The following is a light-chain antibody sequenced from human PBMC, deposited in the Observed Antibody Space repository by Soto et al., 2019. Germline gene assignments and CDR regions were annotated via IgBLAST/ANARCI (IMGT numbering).Light chain of an antibody. CDR2: PAS. J-gene: IGKJ1*01. Sequence: DIQMTQSPSSLSASVGDRVTITCRASQSITSYLNWSQQKPGKAPQLLIYPASSFQSVVPSRFSGSGSGTDFTLTIISLQPEDFATYFCQQRYTTPWTFGQGTKVEVK. CDR1: QSITSY. CDR3: QQRYTTPWT. V-gene: IGKV1-39*01.